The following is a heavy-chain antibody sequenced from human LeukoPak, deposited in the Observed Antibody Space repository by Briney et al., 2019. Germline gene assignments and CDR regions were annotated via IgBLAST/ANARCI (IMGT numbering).Heavy chain of an antibody. CDR3: ARVRYCSGGSCYTGEYFQH. J-gene: IGHJ1*01. D-gene: IGHD2-15*01. CDR1: GYSFTSYW. Sequence: GESLKISCKGSGYSFTSYWIGWVRQMPGKGLEWMGIIYPGDSDTRYSPSFQGQVTISADKSISTAYLQWSSLKASDTAMYYCARVRYCSGGSCYTGEYFQHWGQGTLVTVSS. CDR2: IYPGDSDT. V-gene: IGHV5-51*01.